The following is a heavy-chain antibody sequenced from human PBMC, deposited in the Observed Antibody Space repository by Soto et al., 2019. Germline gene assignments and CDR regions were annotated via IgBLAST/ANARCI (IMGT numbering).Heavy chain of an antibody. CDR3: ARVRAGTLFEF. CDR1: GDSISSGGYF. V-gene: IGHV4-31*03. CDR2: THNSGNT. D-gene: IGHD3-10*01. Sequence: QVQLRESGPGLVKPAQTLSLTCTVSGDSISSGGYFWSWIRQHPGEGLEWIGYTHNSGNTYYNASLKSRVFISMDKSKNQFSLRLTSVTAADTAVYYCARVRAGTLFEFWGHGTRVTVSP. J-gene: IGHJ4*01.